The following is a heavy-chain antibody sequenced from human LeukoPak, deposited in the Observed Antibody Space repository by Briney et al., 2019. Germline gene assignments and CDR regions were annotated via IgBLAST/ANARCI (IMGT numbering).Heavy chain of an antibody. Sequence: SETLSLTCTVSGGSISSYYWSWIRQPAGKGLELIGRIYTSGTTNYNPSLKSRATMSVDTSKNQFSLKLSSVTAADTAVYYCARAPTGTGGWNWFDPWGQGTLVTVSS. CDR1: GGSISSYY. CDR3: ARAPTGTGGWNWFDP. J-gene: IGHJ5*02. D-gene: IGHD1-1*01. V-gene: IGHV4-4*07. CDR2: IYTSGTT.